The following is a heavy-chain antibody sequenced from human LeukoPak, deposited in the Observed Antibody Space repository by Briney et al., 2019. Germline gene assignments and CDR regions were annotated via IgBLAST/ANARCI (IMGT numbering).Heavy chain of an antibody. J-gene: IGHJ4*02. Sequence: GGSLRLSCAGSGFTFSSYVMSWVRQAPGKGLEWVSSISASGGSTYYADSVKGRFTISRDNSKNTLYLQMNSLRAEDTAVYYCAKDYGSSGYRAIDYWGQGTLVTVSS. CDR2: ISASGGST. CDR1: GFTFSSYV. V-gene: IGHV3-23*01. CDR3: AKDYGSSGYRAIDY. D-gene: IGHD3-22*01.